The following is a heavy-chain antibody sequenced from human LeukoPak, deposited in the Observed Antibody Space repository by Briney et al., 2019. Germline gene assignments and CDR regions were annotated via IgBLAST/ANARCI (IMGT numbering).Heavy chain of an antibody. CDR3: AKEIDRSGYYYDPSPEYYYGMDV. J-gene: IGHJ6*02. CDR2: PSGSTGST. CDR1: TFTTSSFT. V-gene: IGHV3-23*01. D-gene: IGHD3-22*01. Sequence: GVSLSLSSAASTFTTSSFTMRRDPQGPGHGLEWGITPSGSTGSTYYADSVKGRFTISRDNSKNTLYLQMNSLRAEDTAVYYCAKEIDRSGYYYDPSPEYYYGMDVWGQGTTVTVSS.